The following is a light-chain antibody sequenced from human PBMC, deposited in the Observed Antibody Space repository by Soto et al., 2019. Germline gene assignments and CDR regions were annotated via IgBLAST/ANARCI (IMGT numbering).Light chain of an antibody. Sequence: QSALTQPASVSGSPGQSITISCTGTSSDVGGYNYVSWYQQHPGKAPKLMIYDVSNRPSGVSNRFSGSKSGNTASLTISGRQAEDEADYYCSSYTSSSTYVVLGGGTKLTVL. CDR1: SSDVGGYNY. J-gene: IGLJ2*01. CDR3: SSYTSSSTYVV. V-gene: IGLV2-14*01. CDR2: DVS.